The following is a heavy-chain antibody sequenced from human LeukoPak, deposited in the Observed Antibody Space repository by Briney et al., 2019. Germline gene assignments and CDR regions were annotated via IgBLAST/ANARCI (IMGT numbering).Heavy chain of an antibody. CDR3: ARLGVQLWTRGWFDP. D-gene: IGHD5-18*01. CDR1: GGSFSGYY. V-gene: IGHV4-34*01. Sequence: SETLSLTCAVYGGSFSGYYWSWIRQPPGKGLEWIGEINHSGSTNYNPSLKSRVTISVDTPKNQFSLKLSSVTAADTAVYYCARLGVQLWTRGWFDPWGQGTLVTVSS. CDR2: INHSGST. J-gene: IGHJ5*02.